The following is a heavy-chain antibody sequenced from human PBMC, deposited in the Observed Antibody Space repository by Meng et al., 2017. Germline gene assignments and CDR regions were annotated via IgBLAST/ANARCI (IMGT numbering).Heavy chain of an antibody. V-gene: IGHV4-34*01. D-gene: IGHD3-9*01. CDR2: INHSGST. Sequence: QVRLPPWGAGLLKPSETLSLTCAVYGGSFSGYYWSWIRQPPGKGLEWIGEINHSGSTNYNPSLKSRVTISVDTSKNQFSLKLSSVTAADTAVYYCARGGLRLVIIVRYHDAFDIWGQGTMVTVSS. CDR1: GGSFSGYY. J-gene: IGHJ3*02. CDR3: ARGGLRLVIIVRYHDAFDI.